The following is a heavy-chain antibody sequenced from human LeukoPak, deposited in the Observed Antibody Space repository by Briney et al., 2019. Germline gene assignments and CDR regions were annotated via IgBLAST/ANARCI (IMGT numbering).Heavy chain of an antibody. CDR2: IYHSGST. V-gene: IGHV4-39*07. CDR3: AREYCSSPSCYKDFNWFDP. D-gene: IGHD2-2*02. Sequence: SETLSLTCTVSGGSISSSSYYWGWIRQPPGKGLQWIGSIYHSGSTYYNPSLKSRVTISVDTSKNQFSLKLSSATAADTAVYFCAREYCSSPSCYKDFNWFDPWGQGTLVTVSS. CDR1: GGSISSSSYY. J-gene: IGHJ5*02.